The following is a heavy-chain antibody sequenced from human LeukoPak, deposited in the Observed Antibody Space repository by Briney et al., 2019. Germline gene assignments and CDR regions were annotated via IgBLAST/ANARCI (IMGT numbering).Heavy chain of an antibody. CDR3: ATLSITIFGVVPPDAFDI. CDR1: GYTFTGYY. J-gene: IGHJ3*02. D-gene: IGHD3-3*01. CDR2: INPNSGGT. Sequence: ASVKVSCKASGYTFTGYYMHWVRQAPGQGLEWMGWINPNSGGTNYAQKFQGRATMTRDTSISTAYMELSRLRSDDTAVYYCATLSITIFGVVPPDAFDIWGQGTMVTVSS. V-gene: IGHV1-2*02.